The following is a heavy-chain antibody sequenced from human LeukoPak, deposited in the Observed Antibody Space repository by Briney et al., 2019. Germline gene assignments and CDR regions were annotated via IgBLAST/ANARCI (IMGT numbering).Heavy chain of an antibody. CDR3: ARANSPFGSGWYFDF. CDR2: MYSGGST. CDR1: GFTVSSNY. D-gene: IGHD6-19*01. Sequence: PGGSLRLSCAASGFTVSSNYMNWVRQAPGKGLEWVSVMYSGGSTYYADSVKGRFTISRDNSKNMVYLQMNSLRAEDTAVYYCARANSPFGSGWYFDFWGQGTLVTVSS. V-gene: IGHV3-66*01. J-gene: IGHJ4*02.